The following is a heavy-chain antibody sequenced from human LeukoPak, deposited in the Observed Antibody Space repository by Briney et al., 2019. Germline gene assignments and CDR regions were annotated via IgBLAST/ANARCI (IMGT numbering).Heavy chain of an antibody. CDR1: GFTFSSNA. CDR3: AKGSGGTWIQLWFYY. D-gene: IGHD5-18*01. V-gene: IGHV3-23*01. CDR2: ISGSGDST. Sequence: GGSLRLSCAASGFTFSSNAMSWVRQAPGKGLEWVSVISGSGDSTYYADSVKGRFIISRDNSKNTLYLQMNSLRAEDTAVYYCAKGSGGTWIQLWFYYWGQGTLVTVSS. J-gene: IGHJ4*02.